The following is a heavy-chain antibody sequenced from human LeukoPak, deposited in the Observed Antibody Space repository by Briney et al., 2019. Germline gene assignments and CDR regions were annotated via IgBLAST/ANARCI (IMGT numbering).Heavy chain of an antibody. D-gene: IGHD1-26*01. J-gene: IGHJ5*02. Sequence: ALVKVSCKASGYTFTSYDINWVRQATGQGLEWMGWMNPNSGNTGYAQKFQGRVTMTRNTSISTAYMELSSLRSEDTAVYYCARGSYGWELLRSWFDPWGQGTLVTVSS. CDR3: ARGSYGWELLRSWFDP. CDR2: MNPNSGNT. V-gene: IGHV1-8*01. CDR1: GYTFTSYD.